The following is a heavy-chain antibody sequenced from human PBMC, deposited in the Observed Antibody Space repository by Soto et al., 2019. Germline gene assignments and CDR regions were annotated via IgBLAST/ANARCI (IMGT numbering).Heavy chain of an antibody. CDR1: EFTFSHAW. CDR3: TRDLGRIAVVVGSTGYLNQ. D-gene: IGHD2-15*01. V-gene: IGHV3-15*01. J-gene: IGHJ4*02. Sequence: VGSLRLSCATSEFTFSHAWMSWFRHAPGKGLDWVGRIKSKSDGGTTEYAAPVRGRLTISRDDSKNTLYLQMNSLNTENTAVYYCTRDLGRIAVVVGSTGYLNQWGQGPTVSVSS. CDR2: IKSKSDGGTT.